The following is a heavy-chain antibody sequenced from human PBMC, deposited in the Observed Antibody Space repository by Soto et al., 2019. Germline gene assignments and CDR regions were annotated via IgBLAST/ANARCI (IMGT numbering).Heavy chain of an antibody. CDR1: GYTFSNYG. CDR2: ISAYNGDT. Sequence: QVQLVQSGAEVKKPGASVKVSCKASGYTFSNYGITWVRQAPGQGLEWMGWISAYNGDTNYAQKLQGRVNLMTDTSTSTAYMELRSLRSDDTAVYFCARIEGVAGAPYYYYMDVWGKGTAVNVSS. J-gene: IGHJ6*03. CDR3: ARIEGVAGAPYYYYMDV. D-gene: IGHD6-19*01. V-gene: IGHV1-18*01.